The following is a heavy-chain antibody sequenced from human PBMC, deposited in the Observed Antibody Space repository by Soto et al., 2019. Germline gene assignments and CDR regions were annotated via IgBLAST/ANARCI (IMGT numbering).Heavy chain of an antibody. CDR2: ISSSSGTI. J-gene: IGHJ3*01. V-gene: IGHV3-48*02. CDR3: ARPLYSSGWYIGLF. CDR1: GFTFSSYS. Sequence: EVQLVESGGGLVQPGGSLRLSCEASGFTFSSYSVNWVRQAPGKGLEWVSCISSSSGTIYYADSVKGRFTISRDNAKNSLYLQMNSLRDEDTAVYYCARPLYSSGWYIGLFWGQGTMVTVSS. D-gene: IGHD6-19*01.